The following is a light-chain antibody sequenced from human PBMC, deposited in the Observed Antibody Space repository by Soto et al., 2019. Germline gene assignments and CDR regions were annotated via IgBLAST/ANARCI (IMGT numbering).Light chain of an antibody. CDR1: SSDVTNYNL. Sequence: QSALTQPASVSGSPGQSITIPCTGTSSDVTNYNLVSWYQQHPGKAPKLMLFESTKRPSGVSNRFSGSRSGFTASLTISGLQADDEADYYCCSYAGSSTFVFGGGTKLTVL. CDR2: EST. CDR3: CSYAGSSTFV. V-gene: IGLV2-23*03. J-gene: IGLJ3*02.